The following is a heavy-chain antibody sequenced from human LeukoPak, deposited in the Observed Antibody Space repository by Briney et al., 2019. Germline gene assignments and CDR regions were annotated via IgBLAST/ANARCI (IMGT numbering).Heavy chain of an antibody. Sequence: SETLSLTCTVFGGSVSSGSYYWSWIRQPPGKGLEWIGYIYYSGSTNYNPSLKSRVTISVDTSKNQFSLKLSSVTAADTAVYYCASWYYDFWSGYKNFDYWGQGTLVTVSS. V-gene: IGHV4-61*01. J-gene: IGHJ4*02. CDR3: ASWYYDFWSGYKNFDY. D-gene: IGHD3-3*01. CDR1: GGSVSSGSYY. CDR2: IYYSGST.